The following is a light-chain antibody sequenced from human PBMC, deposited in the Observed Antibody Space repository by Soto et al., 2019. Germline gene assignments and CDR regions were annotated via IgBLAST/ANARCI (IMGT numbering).Light chain of an antibody. CDR3: QQSYDWPPWT. CDR2: GAS. J-gene: IGKJ1*01. CDR1: QSVSNN. V-gene: IGKV3-15*01. Sequence: EIVMTQSPAILSVSPGERATLPCRASQSVSNNLAWYQQKPGQAPRLLIYGASARATGIPARFSGSGSGTEFTLTISSLQSEDFAVYYCQQSYDWPPWTFGQGTKVDIK.